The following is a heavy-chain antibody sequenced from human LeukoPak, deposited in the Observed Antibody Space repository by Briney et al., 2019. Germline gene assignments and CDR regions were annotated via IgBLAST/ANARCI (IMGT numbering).Heavy chain of an antibody. CDR2: INPSGGST. CDR1: GYTFTSYY. D-gene: IGHD3-22*01. J-gene: IGHJ3*02. Sequence: ASVKVSCKASGYTFTSYYIHWVRQAPGQGLEWMGIINPSGGSTTYAQKFQGRVTMTRDTSTSTVYMELSSLRSEDTAVYYCARPLHDSSVQSSAFDIWGQGTMVTVSS. CDR3: ARPLHDSSVQSSAFDI. V-gene: IGHV1-46*01.